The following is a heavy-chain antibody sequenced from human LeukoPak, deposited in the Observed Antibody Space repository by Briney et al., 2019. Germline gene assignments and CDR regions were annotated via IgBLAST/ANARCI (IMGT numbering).Heavy chain of an antibody. CDR3: ARDSTTVTSYYYFDY. V-gene: IGHV4-61*01. CDR2: IYYSGST. Sequence: SETLSLTCTVSGGSVSSGSYYWSWIRQPPGKGLEWIGYIYYSGSTNYNPSLKSLVTISVDTSKNQFSLKLSSVTAADTAVYYCARDSTTVTSYYYFDYWGQGTLVTVSS. J-gene: IGHJ4*02. D-gene: IGHD4-17*01. CDR1: GGSVSSGSYY.